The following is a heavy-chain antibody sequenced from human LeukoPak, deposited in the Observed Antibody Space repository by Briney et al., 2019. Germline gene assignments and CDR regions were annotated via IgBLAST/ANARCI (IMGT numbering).Heavy chain of an antibody. CDR2: IYYSRST. J-gene: IGHJ4*02. D-gene: IGHD6-6*01. V-gene: IGHV4-39*01. Sequence: SETLSLTCTVSGGSISSSSYYWGWIRQPPGKGLEWIGSIYYSRSTYYNPSLKSRVTISVDTSKNQFSLKLSSVTAADTAVYYCARRGYSSSLDYWGQGTLVTVSS. CDR3: ARRGYSSSLDY. CDR1: GGSISSSSYY.